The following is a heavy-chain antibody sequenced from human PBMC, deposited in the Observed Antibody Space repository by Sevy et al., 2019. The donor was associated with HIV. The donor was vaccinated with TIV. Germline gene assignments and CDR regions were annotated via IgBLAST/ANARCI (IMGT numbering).Heavy chain of an antibody. CDR2: INHSGST. Sequence: LEASETLSLTCAVYGGSFSGYYWSWIRQPPGKGLEWIGEINHSGSTNYNPSLKSRVVISLDTSKNHFSVKLSSVTAADTAVYYCARTTTMTTSALDYWGQGTLVTVSS. D-gene: IGHD4-17*01. V-gene: IGHV4-34*01. CDR1: GGSFSGYY. J-gene: IGHJ4*02. CDR3: ARTTTMTTSALDY.